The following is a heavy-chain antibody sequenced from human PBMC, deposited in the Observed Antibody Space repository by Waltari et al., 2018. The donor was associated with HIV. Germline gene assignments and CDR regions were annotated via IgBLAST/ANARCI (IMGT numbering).Heavy chain of an antibody. J-gene: IGHJ6*02. V-gene: IGHV3-15*01. CDR2: IKSKTDGGTT. Sequence: EVQLVESGRGLVKPGGSLRLSCAASGFTFTNAWMTWVRQAPGKGLEWVGRIKSKTDGGTTDYAAPVKGRFTISTDDSKNTLYLQMNSLKTEDTAVYYCTTGLRAAAGTGRYHYYYGMDVWGQGTTVTVSS. CDR3: TTGLRAAAGTGRYHYYYGMDV. CDR1: GFTFTNAW. D-gene: IGHD6-13*01.